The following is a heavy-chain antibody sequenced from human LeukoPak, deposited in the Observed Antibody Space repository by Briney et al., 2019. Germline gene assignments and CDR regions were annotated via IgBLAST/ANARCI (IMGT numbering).Heavy chain of an antibody. D-gene: IGHD3-10*01. CDR3: GYGSGNYNDY. CDR1: GFNLSSYW. Sequence: GGSLRLSCAASGFNLSSYWMHWVRQAPGKGLVWVSRIKTDGSSTSYADSVKGRFTISRDNAKNTLYLQMNSLRAEDTAVYFCGYGSGNYNDYWGQGTLVTVSS. J-gene: IGHJ4*02. CDR2: IKTDGSST. V-gene: IGHV3-74*01.